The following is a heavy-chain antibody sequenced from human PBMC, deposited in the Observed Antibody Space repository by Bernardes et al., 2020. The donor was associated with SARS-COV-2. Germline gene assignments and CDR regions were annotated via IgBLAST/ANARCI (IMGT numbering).Heavy chain of an antibody. Sequence: GGSLRLSCVGSGFNVSNNYMSWVRQAPGKGLEWISVIHGGEKTYYADSFKGRFTISRDDFKNMLFLQMNRLRVEDTALYYCVRGDYGTNPYYYYAMDVWGQGTSVTVSS. CDR1: GFNVSNNY. D-gene: IGHD4-17*01. V-gene: IGHV3-66*02. CDR3: VRGDYGTNPYYYYAMDV. J-gene: IGHJ6*02. CDR2: IHGGEKT.